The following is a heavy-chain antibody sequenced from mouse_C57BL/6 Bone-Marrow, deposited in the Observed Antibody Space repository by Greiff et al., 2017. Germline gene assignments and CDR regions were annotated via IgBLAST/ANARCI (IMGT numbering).Heavy chain of an antibody. CDR1: GFSFTSYG. J-gene: IGHJ3*01. CDR2: ICSGGGT. CDR3: GIPLYGYEVSWFAY. D-gene: IGHD2-2*01. V-gene: IGHV2-5*01. Sequence: QVQLQQSGPGLVQPSQSLSISCTVSGFSFTSYGVHWVRQSPGKGLEWLGVICSGGGTDYYADLMSSLSITTVNSKSKAFFKMNSLQADDTAVYYCGIPLYGYEVSWFAYWGQGTLVTVSA.